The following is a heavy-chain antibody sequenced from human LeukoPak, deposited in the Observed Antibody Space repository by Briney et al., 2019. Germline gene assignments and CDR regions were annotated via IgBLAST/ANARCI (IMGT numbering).Heavy chain of an antibody. V-gene: IGHV1-69-2*01. CDR3: ATLAVAGGQYYFDY. Sequence: APVKISCKVSGYTFTDYYMHWVPQAPGKGLEWMGLVDPEDGETIYAEKFQGRVTITADTSTDTAYMELSSLRSEDTAVYYCATLAVAGGQYYFDYWGQGTLVTVSS. J-gene: IGHJ4*02. CDR2: VDPEDGET. CDR1: GYTFTDYY. D-gene: IGHD6-19*01.